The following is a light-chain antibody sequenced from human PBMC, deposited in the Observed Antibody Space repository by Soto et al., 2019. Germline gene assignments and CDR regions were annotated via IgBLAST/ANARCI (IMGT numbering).Light chain of an antibody. CDR1: QSVSGW. J-gene: IGKJ4*01. CDR2: DAS. Sequence: DIQMTQSPSSLSASVGDRVTVTCRASQSVSGWLAWYQQKPGKAPKLLIYDASSLESGVPSRFSGSGSGTEFTLTISSLQPDDFATYYCQQYNTYSLLTFGGGTKVDIK. V-gene: IGKV1-5*01. CDR3: QQYNTYSLLT.